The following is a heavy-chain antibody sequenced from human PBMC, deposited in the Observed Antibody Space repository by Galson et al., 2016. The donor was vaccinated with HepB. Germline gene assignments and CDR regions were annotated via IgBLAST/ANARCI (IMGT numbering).Heavy chain of an antibody. CDR1: GDNFSSHF. CDR2: IYPGDSET. Sequence: QSGAEVKKPGESLKISCKGSGDNFSSHFIAWVRQMPGKGLEWMGIIYPGDSETRYRPSFQGQVTISADKSISTAYLQWSSLKASDTAMYYCARLFYGDNGNYFDYWGQGTRVTVSA. D-gene: IGHD4-23*01. J-gene: IGHJ4*02. V-gene: IGHV5-51*01. CDR3: ARLFYGDNGNYFDY.